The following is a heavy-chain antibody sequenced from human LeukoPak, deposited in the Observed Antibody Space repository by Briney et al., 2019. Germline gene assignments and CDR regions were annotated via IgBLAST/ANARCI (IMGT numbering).Heavy chain of an antibody. Sequence: SETLSLTCTVSGGSISSYYWSWIRQPPGKGLEWIGYIYYSGSTNYNPSLKRRVTISVDPSKNQFSLKPSSVTAADTAVYSCATAPRYYYYLDVWGKGTTVTISS. CDR1: GGSISSYY. V-gene: IGHV4-59*08. J-gene: IGHJ6*03. CDR2: IYYSGST. CDR3: ATAPRYYYYLDV.